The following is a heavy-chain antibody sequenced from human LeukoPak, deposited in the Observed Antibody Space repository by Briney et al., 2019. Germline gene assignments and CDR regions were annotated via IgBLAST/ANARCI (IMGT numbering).Heavy chain of an antibody. CDR2: MYDSGRT. V-gene: IGHV4-59*01. Sequence: SETLSLTCTVSGGSISSYYWSWIRQPPGKGLEWIGYMYDSGRTNYNPSPRSRGTISEDTSKNQFSLKLSSVTAADTAVYYCARIDTVTTSNYWGQGTLVTVSS. D-gene: IGHD3-9*01. CDR1: GGSISSYY. J-gene: IGHJ4*02. CDR3: ARIDTVTTSNY.